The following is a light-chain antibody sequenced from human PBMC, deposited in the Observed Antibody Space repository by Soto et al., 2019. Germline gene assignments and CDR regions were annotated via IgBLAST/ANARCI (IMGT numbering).Light chain of an antibody. V-gene: IGLV2-14*01. CDR3: CSFTSITTYV. CDR1: KNDIGVYDF. CDR2: EVS. J-gene: IGLJ1*01. Sequence: QSVLTQPPSASGSPGQSVTISCTGTKNDIGVYDFVSWYQHHPGKAPRLMISEVSNRPSGVSNRFSGSKSGNTASLIISGLQAEDEADYYCCSFTSITTYVFXTGTKVTVL.